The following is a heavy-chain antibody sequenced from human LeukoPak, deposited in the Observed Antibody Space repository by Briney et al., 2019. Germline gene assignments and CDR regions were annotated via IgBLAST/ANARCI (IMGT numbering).Heavy chain of an antibody. CDR3: AKEYCSGGSCYCSR. V-gene: IGHV3-23*01. Sequence: GGSLRLSCAASGFTFSNSAMSWVRQAPGKGLEWVSAISGSGGSTYYADSVKGRFIISRDNSKNTLYLQMNSLRAEDTAVYYCAKEYCSGGSCYCSRWGQGTLVTVSS. CDR2: ISGSGGST. CDR1: GFTFSNSA. D-gene: IGHD2-15*01. J-gene: IGHJ4*02.